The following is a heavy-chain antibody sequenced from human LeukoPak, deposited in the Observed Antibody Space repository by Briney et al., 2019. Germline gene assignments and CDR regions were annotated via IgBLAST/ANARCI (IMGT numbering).Heavy chain of an antibody. V-gene: IGHV1-69*13. Sequence: GASVKVSCKASGGTFSSYAISWVRQAPGQGLEWMGGIIPIFGTANYAQKFQGRVTITADESTSTAYMELSSLRSEDTAVYYCARDPSTIFGVSTDGMDAWGQGTTVTVSS. J-gene: IGHJ6*02. CDR1: GGTFSSYA. D-gene: IGHD3-3*01. CDR3: ARDPSTIFGVSTDGMDA. CDR2: IIPIFGTA.